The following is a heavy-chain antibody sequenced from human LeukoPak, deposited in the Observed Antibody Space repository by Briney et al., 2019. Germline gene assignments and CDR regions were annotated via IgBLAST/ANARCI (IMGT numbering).Heavy chain of an antibody. CDR3: AREVVAAAGSYYFDY. CDR2: IKQDGSEK. J-gene: IGHJ4*02. D-gene: IGHD6-13*01. CDR1: GFTVSSNY. Sequence: GGSLRLSCAASGFTVSSNYMSWVRQAPGKGLEWVANIKQDGSEKYYVDSVKGRFTISRDNAKNSLYLQMNSLRAEDTAVYYCAREVVAAAGSYYFDYWGQGTLVTVSS. V-gene: IGHV3-7*01.